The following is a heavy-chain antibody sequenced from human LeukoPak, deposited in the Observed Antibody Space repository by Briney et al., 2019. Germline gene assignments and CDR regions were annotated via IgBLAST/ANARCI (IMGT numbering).Heavy chain of an antibody. CDR1: GYTFTSYD. CDR2: MTLNVGTT. D-gene: IGHD2-2*02. CDR3: ARELVVVPAAIGLPSPYYFYGMDV. V-gene: IGHV1-8*01. Sequence: ASVKVSCKASGYTFTSYDINWVRQATGQGLEWMECMTLNVGTTGYAQKFQGRVTMTRNTSISTAYMELSSLRSEDTAVYYCARELVVVPAAIGLPSPYYFYGMDVWGQGTTVTVSS. J-gene: IGHJ6*02.